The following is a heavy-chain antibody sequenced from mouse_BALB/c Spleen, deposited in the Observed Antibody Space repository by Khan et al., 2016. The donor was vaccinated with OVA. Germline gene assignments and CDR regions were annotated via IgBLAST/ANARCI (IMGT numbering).Heavy chain of an antibody. CDR1: GYSITTNYA. Sequence: EVQLQESGPGLVKPSQSLSLTCTVTGYSITTNYAWDWIRQFPGNKLGWMGYISYSGSTSYNPSLKSRISITRDTSKNQFFLQLNSVTTEDTATYYCARKNDYGYAVDYWGQGTSVTVSS. CDR3: ARKNDYGYAVDY. CDR2: ISYSGST. V-gene: IGHV3-2*02. J-gene: IGHJ4*01. D-gene: IGHD1-1*01.